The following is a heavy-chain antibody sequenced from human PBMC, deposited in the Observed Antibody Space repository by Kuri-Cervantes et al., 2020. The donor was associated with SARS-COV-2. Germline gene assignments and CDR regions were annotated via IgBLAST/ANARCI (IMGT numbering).Heavy chain of an antibody. J-gene: IGHJ6*03. D-gene: IGHD4-17*01. CDR3: ARENGDYPYYYYMDV. V-gene: IGHV4-39*07. CDR2: IYYSGST. CDR1: GGSISSSSYY. Sequence: SETLSLTCTVSGGSISSSSYYWGWIRQPPGKGLEWIGSIYYSGSTYYNPSLKRRVTISVDTSKNQLSLKLSSVTAADTAVYYCARENGDYPYYYYMDVWGKGTTVTVSS.